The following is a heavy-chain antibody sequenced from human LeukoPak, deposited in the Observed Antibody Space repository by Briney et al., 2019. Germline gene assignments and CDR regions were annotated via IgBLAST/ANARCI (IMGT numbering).Heavy chain of an antibody. CDR1: GGTFSSYA. CDR2: IIPIFGTA. Sequence: GSSVKVSCKASGGTFSSYAISWVRQAPGQGLEWMGGIIPIFGTANYAQKFQGRVTITADESTSTAYMELSSLRSEDTAVYYCARTRRYSSSWYDQYYFDYWGQGTPVTVSS. CDR3: ARTRRYSSSWYDQYYFDY. J-gene: IGHJ4*02. D-gene: IGHD6-13*01. V-gene: IGHV1-69*01.